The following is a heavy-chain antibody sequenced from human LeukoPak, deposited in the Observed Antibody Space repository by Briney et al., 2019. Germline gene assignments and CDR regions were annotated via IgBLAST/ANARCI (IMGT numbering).Heavy chain of an antibody. D-gene: IGHD1-26*01. CDR3: ARDYGSYFLPKYYYMDV. Sequence: SETLSLTCAVSGGSISSSNWWSWVRQPPGKGLEWIGEINHSGSTNYNPSLKSRVTISVDTSKNQFSLKLSSVTAADTAVYYCARDYGSYFLPKYYYMDVWGKGTTVTVSS. J-gene: IGHJ6*03. CDR1: GGSISSSNW. V-gene: IGHV4-4*02. CDR2: INHSGST.